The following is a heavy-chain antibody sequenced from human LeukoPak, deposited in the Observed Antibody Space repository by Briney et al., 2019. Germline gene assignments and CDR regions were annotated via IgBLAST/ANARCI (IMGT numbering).Heavy chain of an antibody. J-gene: IGHJ4*02. CDR1: GGSFSGYY. CDR2: INHSGST. D-gene: IGHD2-2*01. V-gene: IGHV4-34*01. CDR3: ARALVVVPAAIRG. Sequence: PSETLSLTCAAYGGSFSGYYWSWIRQPPGKGLEWIGEINHSGSTNYNPSLKSRVTISVDTSKNQFSLKLSSVTAADTAVYYCARALVVVPAAIRGWGQGTLVTVSS.